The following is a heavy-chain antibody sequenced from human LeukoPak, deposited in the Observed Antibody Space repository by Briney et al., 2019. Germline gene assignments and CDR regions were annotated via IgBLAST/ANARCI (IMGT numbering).Heavy chain of an antibody. J-gene: IGHJ4*02. CDR2: ISSSSSYI. CDR1: GFTFSSYS. CDR3: ARDRYGSGWFGGNYFDY. V-gene: IGHV3-21*01. Sequence: GGSLRLSCAASGFTFSSYSMNWVRQAPGKGLEWVSSISSSSSYIYYADSVKGRFTISRDNAKNSLYLQMNSLRAEDTAVYYCARDRYGSGWFGGNYFDYWGQGTLVTVSS. D-gene: IGHD6-19*01.